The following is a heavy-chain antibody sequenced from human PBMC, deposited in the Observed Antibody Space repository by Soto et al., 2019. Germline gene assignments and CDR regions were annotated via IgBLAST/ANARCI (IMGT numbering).Heavy chain of an antibody. D-gene: IGHD3-10*01. CDR1: GDTFSFYT. CDR3: AASYGSGYRAFDY. CDR2: VNPIVSVS. Sequence: QVQLVQSGAEVKKPGSSVKVSCKASGDTFSFYTINWVRQAPGLGLEWMGRVNPIVSVSNYAQKFQGRVTXTXDXXPNTAYMQLSSLRSEDTAIYYCAASYGSGYRAFDYWGQGALVTVSS. J-gene: IGHJ4*02. V-gene: IGHV1-69*02.